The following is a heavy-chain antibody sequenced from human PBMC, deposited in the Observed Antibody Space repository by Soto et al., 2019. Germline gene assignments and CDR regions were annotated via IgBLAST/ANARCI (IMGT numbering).Heavy chain of an antibody. CDR2: AIPINEVA. V-gene: IGHV1-69*04. CDR3: ARDKTYYDILTGYSTPNNWFDP. J-gene: IGHJ5*02. Sequence: GASVKVSCKASGGTFSTSTFTWVRQAPGQGLEWMVRAIPINEVADYAQKLQGRVTMTTDTFTSTAYMGLSSLRSEDTAVYYCARDKTYYDILTGYSTPNNWFDPGGQGTLVTVSS. CDR1: GGTFSTST. D-gene: IGHD3-9*01.